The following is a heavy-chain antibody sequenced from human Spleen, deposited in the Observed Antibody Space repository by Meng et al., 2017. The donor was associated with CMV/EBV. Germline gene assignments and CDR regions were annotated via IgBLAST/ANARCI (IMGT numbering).Heavy chain of an antibody. CDR1: GFTFTKHW. D-gene: IGHD3-10*01. V-gene: IGHV3-74*01. Sequence: GESLKISCAASGFTFTKHWIHWVRQAPGKGLEWVSRINGDATRTSYVDSVEGRFTITRDNAKNTVHLQMNSLGVEDTAVYYCAKEVFRGAFSAFDIWGQGTMVTVSS. J-gene: IGHJ3*02. CDR3: AKEVFRGAFSAFDI. CDR2: INGDATRT.